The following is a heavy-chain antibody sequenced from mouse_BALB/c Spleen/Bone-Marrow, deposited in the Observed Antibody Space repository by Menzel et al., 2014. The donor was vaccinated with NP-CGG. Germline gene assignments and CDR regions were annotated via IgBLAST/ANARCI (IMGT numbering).Heavy chain of an antibody. Sequence: DVKLQESGPGLVKPSQSLSLTCSVTGYSITSGYYWNWIRQFPGNKLEWMGYLSYDGSNNYNPSLKNRISITRDTSKNQFFLKLNSVTTEDTATYYCARDWDGYYFDYWGQGTTLTVSS. V-gene: IGHV3-6*02. CDR1: GYSITSGYY. CDR3: ARDWDGYYFDY. D-gene: IGHD2-3*01. J-gene: IGHJ2*01. CDR2: LSYDGSN.